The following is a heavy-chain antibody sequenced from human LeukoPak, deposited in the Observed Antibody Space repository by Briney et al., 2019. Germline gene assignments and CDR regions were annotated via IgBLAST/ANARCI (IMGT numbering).Heavy chain of an antibody. CDR3: ARDLTTVTSYYYYYGMDV. V-gene: IGHV3-7*01. CDR1: GFTFSSYW. J-gene: IGHJ6*02. D-gene: IGHD4-17*01. CDR2: IKQDGSEK. Sequence: GGSLRLSCAASGFTFSSYWMSWVRQAPGKGLEWVANIKQDGSEKYYVDSVKGRFTISRDNAKNSLYLQMNSLRAEDTAVYYCARDLTTVTSYYYYYGMDVWGQGTTVTVSS.